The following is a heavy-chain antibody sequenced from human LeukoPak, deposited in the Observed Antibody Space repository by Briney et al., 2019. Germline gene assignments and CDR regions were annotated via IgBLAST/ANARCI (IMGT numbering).Heavy chain of an antibody. V-gene: IGHV4-59*01. CDR1: GGSISTYY. D-gene: IGHD6-19*01. CDR2: IYYSGST. CDR3: TRVAAVAGFTNFDY. J-gene: IGHJ4*02. Sequence: SETLSLTCTVSGGSISTYYWSWIRQPPGKGLEWIGYIYYSGSTNYNPSLKSRVSISADTSKNQFSLKLSSVTAADTAVYYCTRVAAVAGFTNFDYWGQGTLVTVSS.